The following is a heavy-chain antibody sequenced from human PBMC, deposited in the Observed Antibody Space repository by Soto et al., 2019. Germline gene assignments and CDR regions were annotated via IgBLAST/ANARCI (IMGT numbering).Heavy chain of an antibody. J-gene: IGHJ4*02. D-gene: IGHD3-10*01. V-gene: IGHV1-69*01. CDR1: GGTFSSYA. CDR2: IIPIFGTA. CDR3: ARVGEDTMVRGVISD. Sequence: QVQLVQSGAEVKKPGSSVKVSCKASGGTFSSYAISWVRQAPGQGLEWMGGIIPIFGTANYAQKFQGRVTITADESTRTAYMELSSLRSEDTAVYYCARVGEDTMVRGVISDWGQGTLVTVSS.